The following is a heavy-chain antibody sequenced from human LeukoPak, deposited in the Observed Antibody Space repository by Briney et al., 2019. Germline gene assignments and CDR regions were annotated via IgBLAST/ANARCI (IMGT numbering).Heavy chain of an antibody. D-gene: IGHD3-22*01. Sequence: VASVKVSCKASGYTFTSYDINWVRQATGQGLEWMGWMNPNSGNTGYAQRFQGRVTMTRNTSISTAYMELSSLRSEDTAVYYCARGSLTYYYDSSGYYYVGFDPWAREPWSPSPQ. CDR2: MNPNSGNT. V-gene: IGHV1-8*01. CDR3: ARGSLTYYYDSSGYYYVGFDP. J-gene: IGHJ5*02. CDR1: GYTFTSYD.